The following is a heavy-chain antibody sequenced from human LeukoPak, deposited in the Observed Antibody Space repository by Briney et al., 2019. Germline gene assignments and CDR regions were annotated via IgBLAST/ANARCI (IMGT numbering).Heavy chain of an antibody. CDR2: IYYSGST. CDR1: GGSISSYY. D-gene: IGHD6-13*01. J-gene: IGHJ5*02. CDR3: ARGATGYSSSWYEDWFDP. V-gene: IGHV4-59*01. Sequence: PSETLSLTCTVSGGSISSYYWGWIRQPTGKGLEWIGYIYYSGSTNYNPSLKSRVTISVDTSKNQFSLKLSSVTAADTAVYYCARGATGYSSSWYEDWFDPWGQGTLVTVSS.